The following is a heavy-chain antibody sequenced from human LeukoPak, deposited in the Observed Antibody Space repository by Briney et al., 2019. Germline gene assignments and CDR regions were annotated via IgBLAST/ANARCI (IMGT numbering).Heavy chain of an antibody. J-gene: IGHJ3*02. V-gene: IGHV4-39*01. CDR1: GGSISSSSYY. CDR2: IYYSGST. Sequence: SETLSLTCTVSGGSISSSSYYWGWIRQPPGKGLEWIGSIYYSGSTYYNPSLKSRVTISVDTSKNQFSLKLSSVTAADTAVYYCARHLGGLIRDDAFDIWGQGTMVTVSS. CDR3: ARHLGGLIRDDAFDI. D-gene: IGHD3-10*01.